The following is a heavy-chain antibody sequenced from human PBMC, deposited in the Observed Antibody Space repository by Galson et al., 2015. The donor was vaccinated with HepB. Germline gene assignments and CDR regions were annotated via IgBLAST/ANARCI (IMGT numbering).Heavy chain of an antibody. D-gene: IGHD3-16*02. J-gene: IGHJ5*02. CDR1: GFTFSDYY. V-gene: IGHV3-11*01. CDR2: ISSSTATI. Sequence: SLRLSCAASGFTFSDYYMTWIRQAPGKGLEWLSYISSSTATIYYADSVKGRFTISRDNAKNSLYLQMDSLRADDTAIYYCARGGYRTRTRALPPRRAWFDPWGQGTLVTASS. CDR3: ARGGYRTRTRALPPRRAWFDP.